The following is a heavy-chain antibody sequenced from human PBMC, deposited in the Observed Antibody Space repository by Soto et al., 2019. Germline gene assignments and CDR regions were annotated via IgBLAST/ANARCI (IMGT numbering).Heavy chain of an antibody. Sequence: LRLSCAASGFTFSSYAMSWVRQAPGKGLEWVSAISGSGGSTYYTDSVKGRFTISRDNSKNTLYLQMNSLRAEDTAVYYCAKDEVVVADTMDYWGQGTLVTVSS. J-gene: IGHJ4*02. D-gene: IGHD2-15*01. CDR2: ISGSGGST. CDR1: GFTFSSYA. V-gene: IGHV3-23*01. CDR3: AKDEVVVADTMDY.